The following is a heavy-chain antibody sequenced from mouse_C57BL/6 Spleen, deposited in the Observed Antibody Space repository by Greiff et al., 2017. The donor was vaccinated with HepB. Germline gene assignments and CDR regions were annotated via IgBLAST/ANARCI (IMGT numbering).Heavy chain of an antibody. J-gene: IGHJ3*01. CDR1: GYTFTSYG. CDR3: ARGGLYDYDGFAY. Sequence: QVQLKESGAELARPGASVKLSCKASGYTFTSYGISWVKQRTGQGLEWIGEIYPRSGNTYYNEKFKGKATLTADKSSSTAYMELRSLTSEDSAVYFCARGGLYDYDGFAYWGQGTLVTVSA. V-gene: IGHV1-81*01. CDR2: IYPRSGNT. D-gene: IGHD2-4*01.